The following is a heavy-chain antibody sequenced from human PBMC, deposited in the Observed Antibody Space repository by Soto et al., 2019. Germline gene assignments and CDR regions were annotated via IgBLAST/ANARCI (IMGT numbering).Heavy chain of an antibody. Sequence: PGESLKISCKGSGYSFTSYWIGWVRQIPGKGLGWMGIIYPGDSDTRYSPSFQGQVTISADKSISTAYLQWSSLKASDTAMYYCARHDGSWSYYLGYYYYYGMDVWGQGTTVTVSS. D-gene: IGHD3-10*01. V-gene: IGHV5-51*01. CDR2: IYPGDSDT. J-gene: IGHJ6*02. CDR1: GYSFTSYW. CDR3: ARHDGSWSYYLGYYYYYGMDV.